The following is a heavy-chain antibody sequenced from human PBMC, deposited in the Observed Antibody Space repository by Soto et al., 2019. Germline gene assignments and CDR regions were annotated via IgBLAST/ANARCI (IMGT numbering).Heavy chain of an antibody. J-gene: IGHJ3*02. CDR2: IIPLFGTA. CDR1: GGTFSSYA. V-gene: IGHV1-69*13. Sequence: SVKVSCKASGGTFSSYAINWVRQAPGQGPEWMGGIIPLFGTANYAQKFQGRVTITADESANTAYMELSSLRSEDTAVYYCARAKTSYYYDSSGFGGAFDIWGQGAMVTVSS. D-gene: IGHD3-22*01. CDR3: ARAKTSYYYDSSGFGGAFDI.